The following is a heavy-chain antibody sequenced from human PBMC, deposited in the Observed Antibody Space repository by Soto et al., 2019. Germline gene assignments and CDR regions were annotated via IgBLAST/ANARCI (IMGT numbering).Heavy chain of an antibody. CDR1: GGSISSYF. Sequence: SETLSLTCTVSGGSISSYFYIWVRQPPGKGLEWIGSVYYAGTTDYNPSLKSRVTISVDTSKTQFSLNLRSVTAADTAVYYCARDLAAVPRAFDYWGRGTLVTVSS. V-gene: IGHV4-59*01. CDR3: ARDLAAVPRAFDY. D-gene: IGHD6-13*01. J-gene: IGHJ4*02. CDR2: VYYAGTT.